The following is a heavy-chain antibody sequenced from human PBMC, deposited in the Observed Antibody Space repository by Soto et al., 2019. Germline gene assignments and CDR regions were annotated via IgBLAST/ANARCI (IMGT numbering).Heavy chain of an antibody. CDR3: ANDGLHYGGLDY. Sequence: QVQLVESGGGVVQPGRSLRLSCAASGFTFSSYGMHWVRQAPGKGLEWVAVISYDGSNKYYADSVKGRFTISRDNSKNTLYLQMNSLRAEDTAVYYCANDGLHYGGLDYWGQGTLVTVSS. D-gene: IGHD4-17*01. V-gene: IGHV3-30*18. J-gene: IGHJ4*02. CDR1: GFTFSSYG. CDR2: ISYDGSNK.